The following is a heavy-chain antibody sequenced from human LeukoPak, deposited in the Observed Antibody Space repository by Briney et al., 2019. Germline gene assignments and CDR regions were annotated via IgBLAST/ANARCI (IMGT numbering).Heavy chain of an antibody. CDR2: INPNSGGT. CDR3: ARDYRAGVYFDL. V-gene: IGHV1-2*06. CDR1: GYTFTGYY. Sequence: ASVKVSCKASGYTFTGYYMHWVRQAPGQGLEWMGRINPNSGGTNYAQKFQGRVTMTRDTSISTAYMELSRLRSDGTAVYYCARDYRAGVYFDLWGRGTLVTVSS. D-gene: IGHD1-26*01. J-gene: IGHJ2*01.